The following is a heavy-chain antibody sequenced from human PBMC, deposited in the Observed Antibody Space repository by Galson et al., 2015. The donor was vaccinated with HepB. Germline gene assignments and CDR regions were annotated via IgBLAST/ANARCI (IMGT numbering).Heavy chain of an antibody. CDR2: LSGNGYHT. CDR1: GFIFNNYA. D-gene: IGHD3-10*01. Sequence: LRLSCAASGFIFNNYAMNWVRQAPGKGLEWVSGLSGNGYHTYYADSVKGRFSISRDNSKNTVYLQMNSLRDEDTAVYYCAKGPMARADYYFDYWGQGTLATVSS. J-gene: IGHJ4*02. CDR3: AKGPMARADYYFDY. V-gene: IGHV3-23*01.